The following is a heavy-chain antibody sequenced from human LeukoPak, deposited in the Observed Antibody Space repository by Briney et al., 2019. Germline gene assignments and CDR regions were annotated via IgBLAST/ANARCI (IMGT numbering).Heavy chain of an antibody. CDR3: ARDEGAFDY. CDR1: GYTFRSSG. D-gene: IGHD1-26*01. V-gene: IGHV1-18*01. CDR2: ISNYNGNT. Sequence: GASVKVSCKASGYTFRSSGISWVRQAPGQGLEWMGWISNYNGNTNYAQKLQGRVTMTTNTSTSTAYMEVRSLTSDDTAVYYCARDEGAFDYWGQGTLVTVSS. J-gene: IGHJ4*02.